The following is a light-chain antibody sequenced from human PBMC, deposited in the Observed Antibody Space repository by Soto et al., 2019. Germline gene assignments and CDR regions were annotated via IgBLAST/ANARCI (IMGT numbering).Light chain of an antibody. CDR1: SSDVGGYNY. V-gene: IGLV2-8*01. CDR2: EVV. CDR3: SSHGGSRV. J-gene: IGLJ3*02. Sequence: QSALTQPPSASGSPGQSVAISCTGTSSDVGGYNYVSWYQQYPGKAPKLIIYEVVKRPSGVPDRFSGSKSGNTASLTVSGLQPEDEADYYCSSHGGSRVFGGGTKVTVL.